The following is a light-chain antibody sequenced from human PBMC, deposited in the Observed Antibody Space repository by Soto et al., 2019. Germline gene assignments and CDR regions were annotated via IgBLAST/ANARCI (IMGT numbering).Light chain of an antibody. Sequence: EIVMTQSPATLSVSPGERATLSCRASQSVSSNLAWYQQKPGQAPRLLIYGASTRATGIPARFSGSGSGTECTLTISSLQSEDFAVSYCQQYNNWPPWTFGRGTKVEIK. CDR2: GAS. CDR3: QQYNNWPPWT. CDR1: QSVSSN. V-gene: IGKV3-15*01. J-gene: IGKJ1*01.